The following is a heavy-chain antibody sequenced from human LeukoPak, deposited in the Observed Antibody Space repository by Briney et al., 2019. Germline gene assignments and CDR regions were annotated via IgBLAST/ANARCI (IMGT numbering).Heavy chain of an antibody. CDR3: ARGGSWYRPAWWFDP. D-gene: IGHD6-13*01. CDR1: GYTFTGYY. CDR2: INPNSGGT. J-gene: IGHJ5*02. V-gene: IGHV1-2*02. Sequence: ASVKVSCKASGYTFTGYYMHWVRRAPGQGLKWMGWINPNSGGTNYAQKFQGRVTMTRDTSISTAYMELSRLISDDTAVYYCARGGSWYRPAWWFDPWGQGTLVTVSS.